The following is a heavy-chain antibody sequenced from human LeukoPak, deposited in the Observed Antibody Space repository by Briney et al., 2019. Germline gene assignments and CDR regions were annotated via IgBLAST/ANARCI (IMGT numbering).Heavy chain of an antibody. V-gene: IGHV3-7*02. D-gene: IGHD6-19*01. CDR1: GFTFSAFW. CDR2: INQDGNER. Sequence: PGGSLRLSCEASGFTFSAFWMNWVRQAPGKGLEWVASINQDGNERTYVDSVKGRFTISRDNAKNSLFLQMNSLRAEDTAVYYCARVLAGSYYYYYALDVWGQGTTVTVSS. J-gene: IGHJ6*02. CDR3: ARVLAGSYYYYYALDV.